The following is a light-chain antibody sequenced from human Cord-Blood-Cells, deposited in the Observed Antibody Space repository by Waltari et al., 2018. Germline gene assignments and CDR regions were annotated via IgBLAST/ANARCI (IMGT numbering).Light chain of an antibody. CDR1: QGISSY. Sequence: AIRMTQSPSSLSASTGDRFTITCRASQGISSYLAWYQQKPGKAPKLLIYAASTLQSGVPSRFSGSGSGTDFTLTISCLQSEDFATYYCQQYYSYPLTFGGGTKVEIK. CDR2: AAS. V-gene: IGKV1-8*01. J-gene: IGKJ4*01. CDR3: QQYYSYPLT.